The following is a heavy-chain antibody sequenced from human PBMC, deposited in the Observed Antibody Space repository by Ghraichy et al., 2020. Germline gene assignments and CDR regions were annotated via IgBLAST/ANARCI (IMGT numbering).Heavy chain of an antibody. Sequence: SQTLSLTCAVYGGSFSGYYWSWIRQPPGKGLEWIGEINHSGSTNYNPSLKSRVTISVDTSKNQFSLKLSSVTAADTAVYYCARKDYNILTGSLLWGFDYWGQGTLVTVSS. D-gene: IGHD3-9*01. J-gene: IGHJ4*02. CDR3: ARKDYNILTGSLLWGFDY. CDR2: INHSGST. V-gene: IGHV4-34*01. CDR1: GGSFSGYY.